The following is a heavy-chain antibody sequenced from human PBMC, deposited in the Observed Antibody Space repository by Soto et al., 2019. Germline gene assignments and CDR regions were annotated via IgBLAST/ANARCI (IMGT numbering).Heavy chain of an antibody. V-gene: IGHV3-49*05. CDR1: GFTFGDYA. CDR2: IRSKAYGGTT. Sequence: EVQLVESGGGLVKPGRSLRLSCTASGFTFGDYAMSWFRQAPGKGLEWVGFIRSKAYGGTTEYAASVKGRFTISRDDSKSIAYLQMNSLKTEDTAVYYCTRARIAAAGRGFDPWGQGTLVTVSS. D-gene: IGHD6-13*01. CDR3: TRARIAAAGRGFDP. J-gene: IGHJ5*02.